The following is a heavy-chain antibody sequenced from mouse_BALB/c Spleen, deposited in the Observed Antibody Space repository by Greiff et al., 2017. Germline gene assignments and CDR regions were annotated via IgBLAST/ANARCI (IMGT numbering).Heavy chain of an antibody. J-gene: IGHJ1*01. CDR1: GYTFTSYV. CDR2: INPYNDGT. Sequence: VQLQQSGPELVKPGASVKMSCKASGYTFTSYVMHWVKQKPGQGLEWIGYINPYNDGTKYNEKFKGKATLTSYKSSSTAYMELSSLTSEDSAVYYCAREARDWYFDVWGAGTTVTVSS. CDR3: AREARDWYFDV. V-gene: IGHV1-14*01.